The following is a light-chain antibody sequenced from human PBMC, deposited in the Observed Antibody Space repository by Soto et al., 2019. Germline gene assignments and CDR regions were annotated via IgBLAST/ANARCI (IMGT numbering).Light chain of an antibody. V-gene: IGKV3-15*01. CDR3: QQYNNWPFT. Sequence: EIVMTQSPATLSVSPGERATLSCRASQSGSSNLAWYQQKPGQAPRLLIYGASTRATGIPARFSGSGSGTEFTLTISSLQFGDFAVYYCQQYNNWPFTFGPGTKVDIK. CDR1: QSGSSN. J-gene: IGKJ3*01. CDR2: GAS.